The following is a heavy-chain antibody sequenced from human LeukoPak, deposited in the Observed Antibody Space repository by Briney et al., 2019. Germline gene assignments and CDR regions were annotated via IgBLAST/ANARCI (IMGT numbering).Heavy chain of an antibody. J-gene: IGHJ4*02. CDR2: IYHSGST. CDR1: GYSVSSGYY. CDR3: ATGLEHPFDY. Sequence: SETLSLTCTVSGYSVSSGYYWGWVRQPPGKGLEWIGNIYHSGSTYYNPSLKSRVTISVDTSKNQFSLKLSSVTAADTAVYYCATGLEHPFDYWGQGTLVTVSS. V-gene: IGHV4-38-2*02. D-gene: IGHD1/OR15-1a*01.